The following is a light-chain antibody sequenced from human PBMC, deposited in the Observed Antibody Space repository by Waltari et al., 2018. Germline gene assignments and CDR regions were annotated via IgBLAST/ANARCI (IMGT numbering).Light chain of an antibody. Sequence: SLGERATINCKSSQSILYRSSNRNALAWYQQKPGQPPKLLFFWAATRESGAPDRFSVSGSGTDFTLTISSLQAEDVAVYYCQQYYNAPLTFGGGTKVEIK. CDR1: QSILYRSSNRNA. V-gene: IGKV4-1*01. CDR3: QQYYNAPLT. J-gene: IGKJ4*01. CDR2: WAA.